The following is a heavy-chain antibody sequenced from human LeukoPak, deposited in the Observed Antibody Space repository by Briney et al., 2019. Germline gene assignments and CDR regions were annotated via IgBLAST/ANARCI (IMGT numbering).Heavy chain of an antibody. J-gene: IGHJ4*02. CDR1: GGSVSGGSHY. CDR3: ARAVVLYYFDY. CDR2: INDSGST. Sequence: PSETLSLTCTVSGGSVSGGSHYWSWIRRPPGKRLEWIGYINDSGSTSYNPSLKSRVTISVDTSQNQFSLKLTSVTAADTAVYYCARAVVLYYFDYWGQGTLVTVSS. D-gene: IGHD3-22*01. V-gene: IGHV4-61*01.